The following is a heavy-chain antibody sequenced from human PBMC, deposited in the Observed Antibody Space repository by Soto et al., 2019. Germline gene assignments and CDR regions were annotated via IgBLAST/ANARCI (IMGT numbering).Heavy chain of an antibody. CDR1: GGSFSGYY. Sequence: PSETLSLTCAVYGGSFSGYYWSWIRQPPGKGLEWIGEINHSGSTNYNPSLKSRVTISVDTSKNQFSLKLSSVTAADTAVYYCARGRRVRYCSSTSCYAGNYYYYMDVWGKGTTVT. D-gene: IGHD2-2*01. J-gene: IGHJ6*03. V-gene: IGHV4-34*01. CDR3: ARGRRVRYCSSTSCYAGNYYYYMDV. CDR2: INHSGST.